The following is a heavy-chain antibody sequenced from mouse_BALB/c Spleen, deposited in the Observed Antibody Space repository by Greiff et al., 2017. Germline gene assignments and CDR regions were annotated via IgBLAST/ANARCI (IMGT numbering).Heavy chain of an antibody. CDR2: ISSGGSYT. CDR3: ARYYRYSFDY. D-gene: IGHD2-14*01. J-gene: IGHJ2*01. Sequence: EVKLVESGGGLVKPGGSLKLSCAASGFTFSSYAMSWVRQSPEKRLEWVAEISSGGSYTYYPDTVTGRFTISRDNAKNTLYLEMSSLRSEDTAMYYCARYYRYSFDYWGQGTTLTVSS. V-gene: IGHV5-9-4*01. CDR1: GFTFSSYA.